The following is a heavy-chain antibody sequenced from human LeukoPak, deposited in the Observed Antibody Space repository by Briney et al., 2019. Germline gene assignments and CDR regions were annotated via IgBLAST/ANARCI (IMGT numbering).Heavy chain of an antibody. CDR3: GRSAAAGFFDY. D-gene: IGHD6-13*01. J-gene: IGHJ4*02. V-gene: IGHV3-7*03. CDR1: GFTFSSYW. CDR2: IKQDGSEK. Sequence: GGSLRLSCAASGFTFSSYWMSWVRQAPGRGLEWVASIKQDGSEKYYVDSVKGRFTISRDNAKNSLYMQMNSLRAEDTAVYYCGRSAAAGFFDYWGQGTLVTVSS.